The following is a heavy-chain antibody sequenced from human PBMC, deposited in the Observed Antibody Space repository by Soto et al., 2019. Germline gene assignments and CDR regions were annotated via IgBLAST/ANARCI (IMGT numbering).Heavy chain of an antibody. CDR2: IIPLFGTT. D-gene: IGHD6-13*01. V-gene: IGHV1-69*01. CDR1: GGTFSTYP. CDR3: ARGANHGSSWYFWFDP. J-gene: IGHJ5*02. Sequence: QVQLVQSGAEVRMPGSSVKVSCKASGGTFSTYPINWVRQAPGQGLEWMGGIIPLFGTTNYAQKFKGRVTITADESKSTDYMELSSLRAEDAAVYYCARGANHGSSWYFWFDPWGQGTLVTVSS.